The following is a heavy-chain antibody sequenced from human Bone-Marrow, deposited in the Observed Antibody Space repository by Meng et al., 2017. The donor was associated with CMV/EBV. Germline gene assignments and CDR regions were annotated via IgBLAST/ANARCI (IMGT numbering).Heavy chain of an antibody. V-gene: IGHV3-23*01. CDR1: GFTFSSYD. CDR3: AKSYSRGHDY. J-gene: IGHJ4*02. D-gene: IGHD6-19*01. CDR2: ISGSGGST. Sequence: GGSLRLSCAASGFTFSSYDMHWVRQATGKGLEWVSAISGSGGSTYYADSVKGRFTISRDNSKNTLYLQMNSLRAEDTAVYYCAKSYSRGHDYWGQGTLVTVSS.